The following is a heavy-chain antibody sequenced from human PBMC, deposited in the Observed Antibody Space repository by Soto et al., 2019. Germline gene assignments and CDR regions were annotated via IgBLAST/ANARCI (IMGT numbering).Heavy chain of an antibody. Sequence: ASVKVSCKASGYTFTSYGISWVRQALGQGLEWMGWISAYKSNTNYAQKLQGRVTMTTDTSTSTAYMELRSLRAEDTAMYYCATDKSSSPFAYWGPGTLVTVSS. V-gene: IGHV1-18*01. CDR1: GYTFTSYG. J-gene: IGHJ4*02. D-gene: IGHD2-2*01. CDR2: ISAYKSNT. CDR3: ATDKSSSPFAY.